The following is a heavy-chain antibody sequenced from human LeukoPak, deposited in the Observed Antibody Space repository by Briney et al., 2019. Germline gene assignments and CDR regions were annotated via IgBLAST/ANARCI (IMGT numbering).Heavy chain of an antibody. J-gene: IGHJ4*02. CDR1: GLTFSSHR. CDR2: INNDGTSA. D-gene: IGHD2-15*01. CDR3: ASTISCLL. V-gene: IGHV3-74*01. Sequence: GGSLRLSCAASGLTFSSHRMHWVRRAPGKGLVWVSRINNDGTSATYADSVKGRFTISRDNTKNMLYLEMKSLRVEDTAVYYCASTISCLLWGQGTLVTVSS.